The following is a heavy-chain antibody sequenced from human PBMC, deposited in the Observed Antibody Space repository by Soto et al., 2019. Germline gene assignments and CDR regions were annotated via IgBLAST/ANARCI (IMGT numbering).Heavy chain of an antibody. D-gene: IGHD2-2*02. Sequence: SETLSLTCTVSGGSISSGGYYWSWIRQHPGKGLEWIGYIYYSGSTYYNPSLKSRVTISVDTSKNQFSLKLSSVTAADTAVYYCARVDFGYCSSTSCYTSHAFDIWGQGTMVTVSS. CDR3: ARVDFGYCSSTSCYTSHAFDI. CDR2: IYYSGST. J-gene: IGHJ3*02. CDR1: GGSISSGGYY. V-gene: IGHV4-31*03.